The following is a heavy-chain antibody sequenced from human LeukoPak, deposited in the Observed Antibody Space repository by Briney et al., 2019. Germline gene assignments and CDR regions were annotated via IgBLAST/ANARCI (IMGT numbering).Heavy chain of an antibody. V-gene: IGHV3-23*01. Sequence: GGSLRLSCAASGFTFNNYAMNWVRQAPGKGLEWVSVISGSGGTTYYADSVKGRFTISRDSSKNTLYLQMNSLRAEDTAVYYCAKVSGGGLYYDGMDVWGQGTTVTVS. CDR1: GFTFNNYA. J-gene: IGHJ6*02. CDR3: AKVSGGGLYYDGMDV. CDR2: ISGSGGTT. D-gene: IGHD1-14*01.